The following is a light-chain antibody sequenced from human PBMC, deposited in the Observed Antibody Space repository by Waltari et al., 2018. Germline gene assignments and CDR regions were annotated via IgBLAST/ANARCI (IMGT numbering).Light chain of an antibody. CDR2: AAS. CDR1: QTITTY. J-gene: IGKJ2*03. Sequence: DIQLTQSPSSLSASMGDRVTIACRATQTITTYLNWYQQKPGKAPKLLIYAASTLQSGVPSRFSGSGSGTDFTLTISNLQPEDSATYYCQQSRNSPPMFGFGQGTQLEIK. CDR3: QQSRNSPPMFG. V-gene: IGKV1-39*01.